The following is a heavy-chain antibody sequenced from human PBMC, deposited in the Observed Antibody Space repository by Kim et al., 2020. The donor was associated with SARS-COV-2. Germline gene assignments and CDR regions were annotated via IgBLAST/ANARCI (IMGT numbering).Heavy chain of an antibody. CDR1: GGTFSSYA. CDR3: ARIENGSSSDFDY. D-gene: IGHD6-6*01. CDR2: ITPILVTA. V-gene: IGHV1-69*13. Sequence: SVKVSCKASGGTFSSYAISWVRQAPGQGLEWMGGITPILVTANSAKKFQGRVTITADESTSTAYMEMSSLRSEATAVNYGARIENGSSSDFDYWGQGTL. J-gene: IGHJ4*02.